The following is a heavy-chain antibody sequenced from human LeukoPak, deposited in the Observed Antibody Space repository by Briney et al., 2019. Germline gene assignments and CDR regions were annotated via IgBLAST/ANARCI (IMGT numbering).Heavy chain of an antibody. CDR3: ARARRYSSGWSNPEITPLRFDP. CDR1: GGSISSYY. V-gene: IGHV4-59*01. J-gene: IGHJ5*02. Sequence: SETLSLTCTVSGGSISSYYWSWIRQPPGKGLEWIGYIYYSGSTNYNPSLKSRVTISVDTSKNQFSLKLSSVTAADTAVYYCARARRYSSGWSNPEITPLRFDPWGQGTLVTVSS. CDR2: IYYSGST. D-gene: IGHD6-19*01.